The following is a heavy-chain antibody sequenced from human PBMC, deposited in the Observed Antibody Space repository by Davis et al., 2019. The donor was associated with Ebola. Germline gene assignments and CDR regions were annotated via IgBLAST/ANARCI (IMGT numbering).Heavy chain of an antibody. D-gene: IGHD2-2*01. Sequence: ALVKVSCKASGYTFTSYGISWVRQAPGQGLEWMGWISPYKGYTNHAQKLQGRVTMTTDTSTGTAYMELRSLRSDDTAVYYCARGRFCKNATCLPYNWFDPWGQGSLVTVSS. J-gene: IGHJ5*02. CDR3: ARGRFCKNATCLPYNWFDP. CDR2: ISPYKGYT. CDR1: GYTFTSYG. V-gene: IGHV1-18*04.